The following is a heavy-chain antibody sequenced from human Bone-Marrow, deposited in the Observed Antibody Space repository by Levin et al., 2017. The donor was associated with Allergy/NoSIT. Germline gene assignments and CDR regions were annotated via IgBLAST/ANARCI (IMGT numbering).Heavy chain of an antibody. J-gene: IGHJ4*02. CDR3: ATSRRYYDFWSGYFDY. V-gene: IGHV1-69*13. D-gene: IGHD3-3*01. CDR2: IIPIFGTA. Sequence: SVKVSCKASGGTFSSYAISWVRQAPGQGLEWMGGIIPIFGTANYAQKFQGRVTITADESTSTAYMELSSLRSEDTAVYYCATSRRYYDFWSGYFDYWGQGTVVTVSS. CDR1: GGTFSSYA.